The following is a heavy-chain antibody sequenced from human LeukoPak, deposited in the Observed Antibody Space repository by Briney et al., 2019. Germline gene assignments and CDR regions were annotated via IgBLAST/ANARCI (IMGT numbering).Heavy chain of an antibody. CDR2: ISYDVSNK. D-gene: IGHD1-26*01. J-gene: IGHJ4*02. CDR1: GFTLSSFA. V-gene: IGHV3-30*18. CDR3: AKDRYGGSYGRYYRGEYYFDY. Sequence: CLRPSCAASGFTLSSFAMRWVRPAPGRGLGWVAVISYDVSNKYYTDSVTGRSTISRDNSKNTTYLQIHSLRAEDTAVYYCAKDRYGGSYGRYYRGEYYFDYWGQGALVTVSS.